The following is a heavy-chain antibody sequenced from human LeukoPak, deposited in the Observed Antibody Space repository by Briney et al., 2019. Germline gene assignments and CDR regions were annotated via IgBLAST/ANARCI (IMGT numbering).Heavy chain of an antibody. Sequence: PSETLSLTCAVFGGSLSGYHWSWLRQPPGKGLEWIGGINHSGITNYNPSVKSRVTISVDTSKNQFSLKLSSVTAADTAVYYCARRKYCTDGVCYKDFDYWGQGTLVTVSS. CDR2: INHSGIT. J-gene: IGHJ4*02. V-gene: IGHV4-34*01. CDR1: GGSLSGYH. D-gene: IGHD2-8*01. CDR3: ARRKYCTDGVCYKDFDY.